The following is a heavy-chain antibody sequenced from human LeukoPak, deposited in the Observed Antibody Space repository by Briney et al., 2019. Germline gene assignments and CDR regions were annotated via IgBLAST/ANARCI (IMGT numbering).Heavy chain of an antibody. Sequence: GGSLRLSCAASGFTFSSYWMHWVRQAPGKGLVWVSRINSDGSSTGYADSVKGRFTISRDNAKNTLYLQMNSLRAEDTAVYYRARVFSGTYLNYHHFDYWGQGTLVTVSS. CDR1: GFTFSSYW. CDR3: ARVFSGTYLNYHHFDY. CDR2: INSDGSST. J-gene: IGHJ4*02. D-gene: IGHD1-26*01. V-gene: IGHV3-74*01.